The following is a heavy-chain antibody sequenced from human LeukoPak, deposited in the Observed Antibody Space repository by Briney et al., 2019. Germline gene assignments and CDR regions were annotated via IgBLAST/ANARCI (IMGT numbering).Heavy chain of an antibody. V-gene: IGHV4-4*07. CDR2: FFTGGST. J-gene: IGHJ6*02. Sequence: SETLSLTCTVSGGSIYSHYWSWNRQSAGKGLEWIGRFFTGGSTYYTPSLESRVTMSVDTSKNQFSLKLRSVTAADTAVYFCARGSGVAVGMDVWGQGTTVIVSS. CDR1: GGSIYSHY. D-gene: IGHD6-19*01. CDR3: ARGSGVAVGMDV.